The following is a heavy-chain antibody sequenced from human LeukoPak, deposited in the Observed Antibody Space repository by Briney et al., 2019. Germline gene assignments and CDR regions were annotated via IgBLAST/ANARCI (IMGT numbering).Heavy chain of an antibody. J-gene: IGHJ4*02. CDR2: IIPILGIA. CDR3: ARGPEGMYFDY. CDR1: GGTFSSYA. Sequence: SVKVSCKASGGTFSSYAISWVRQAPGQGLEWMGRIIPILGIANYAQKFQGRVTITADKSTSTAYMELSSLRSEDTAVYYCARGPEGMYFDYWGQGTLVTVSS. V-gene: IGHV1-69*04.